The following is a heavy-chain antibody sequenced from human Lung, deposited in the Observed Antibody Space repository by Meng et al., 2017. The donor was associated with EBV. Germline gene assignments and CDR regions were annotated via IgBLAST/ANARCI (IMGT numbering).Heavy chain of an antibody. V-gene: IGHV7-4-1*02. CDR2: ISTNTGNP. CDR1: GYTFTRYP. Sequence: RVEAGSGLKKPGASVKVACKASGYTFTRYPMNWVRQAPGQGLEWMGWISTNTGNPTYAQGFTGRFVFSVDTSVSTAYLQTSSLKAEDTAVYYCGTLKYTSGFYGPAYWGQGALVTVSS. CDR3: GTLKYTSGFYGPAY. D-gene: IGHD6-19*01. J-gene: IGHJ4*02.